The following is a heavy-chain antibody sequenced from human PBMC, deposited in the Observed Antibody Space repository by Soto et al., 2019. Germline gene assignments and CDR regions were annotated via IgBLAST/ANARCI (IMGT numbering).Heavy chain of an antibody. Sequence: QVQLQESGPGLVKPSQTLSLNCTVSGGSISSGGYYWSWIRQHPGKGLEWIGYIYYSGSTYYNPSLKSLVTISVDTSKNQFSLKLSSVTAADTAVYYCARDVRDGNRLDYWGQGTLVTVSS. J-gene: IGHJ4*02. CDR1: GGSISSGGYY. D-gene: IGHD2-15*01. CDR2: IYYSGST. CDR3: ARDVRDGNRLDY. V-gene: IGHV4-31*01.